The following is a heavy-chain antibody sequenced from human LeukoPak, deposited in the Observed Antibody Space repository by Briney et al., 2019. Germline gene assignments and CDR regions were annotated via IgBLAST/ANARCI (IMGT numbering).Heavy chain of an antibody. D-gene: IGHD6-19*01. V-gene: IGHV3-30*18. CDR2: ISYDGSNK. CDR3: AKEIGQWLVRYWFDP. J-gene: IGHJ5*02. Sequence: GGSLGLSCAASGFTFSSYGMHWVRQAPGKGLEWVAVISYDGSNKYYADSVKGRFTISRDNSKNTLYLQMNSLRAEDTAVYYCAKEIGQWLVRYWFDPWGQGTLVTVSS. CDR1: GFTFSSYG.